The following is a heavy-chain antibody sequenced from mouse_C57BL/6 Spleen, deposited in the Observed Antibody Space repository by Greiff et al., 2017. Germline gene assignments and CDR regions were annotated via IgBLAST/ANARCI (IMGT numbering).Heavy chain of an antibody. V-gene: IGHV1-81*01. J-gene: IGHJ4*01. CDR2: IYPRSGNT. CDR1: GYTFTSYG. D-gene: IGHD3-2*02. Sequence: VKLMESGAELARPGASVKLSCKASGYTFTSYGISWVKQRTGQGLEWIGEIYPRSGNTYYNEKFKGKATLTADKSSSTAYMELRSLTSEDSAVYFCARSADSSDDAMDYWGQGTSVTVSS. CDR3: ARSADSSDDAMDY.